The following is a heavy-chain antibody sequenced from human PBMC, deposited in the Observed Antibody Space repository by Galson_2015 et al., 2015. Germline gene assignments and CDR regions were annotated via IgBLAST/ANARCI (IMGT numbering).Heavy chain of an antibody. V-gene: IGHV3-23*01. CDR2: ISGGGGST. Sequence: SLRLSCAASGFTFSSYAMSWVRQAPGKGLEWVSTISGGGGSTYYADSVKGRFTISRDNSKDTLYLQMNSLRVEDTAVYYCAKVRVGVRGIAAAAGPKDAFDIWGQGTMVTVSS. J-gene: IGHJ3*02. CDR1: GFTFSSYA. CDR3: AKVRVGVRGIAAAAGPKDAFDI. D-gene: IGHD6-13*01.